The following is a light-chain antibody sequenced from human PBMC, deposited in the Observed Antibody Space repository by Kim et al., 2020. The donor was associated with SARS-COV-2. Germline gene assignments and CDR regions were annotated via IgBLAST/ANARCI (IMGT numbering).Light chain of an antibody. CDR1: QAVSTN. CDR3: QQYNNLWS. J-gene: IGKJ1*01. CDR2: GAA. Sequence: SVSQGETATLSCRASQAVSTNLAWYQQKPGQAPRLLIYGAAIRATGIPARFSGSGSGTEFTLTISSLQSEDSAVYYCQQYNNLWSFGQGTKVDIK. V-gene: IGKV3-15*01.